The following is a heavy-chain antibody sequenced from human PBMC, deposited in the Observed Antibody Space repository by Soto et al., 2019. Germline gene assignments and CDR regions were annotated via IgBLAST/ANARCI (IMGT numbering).Heavy chain of an antibody. V-gene: IGHV3-23*01. Sequence: GGSLRLSCAASGFTFSSYAMSWVRQAPGKGLEWVSAISGSGSSTYYADSVKGRFTISRDNSKNTLYLQMNSLRAEDAAVYYCAKVPDYYYDSSGYYFDFWGQGTLVTVSS. CDR3: AKVPDYYYDSSGYYFDF. D-gene: IGHD3-22*01. CDR1: GFTFSSYA. CDR2: ISGSGSST. J-gene: IGHJ4*01.